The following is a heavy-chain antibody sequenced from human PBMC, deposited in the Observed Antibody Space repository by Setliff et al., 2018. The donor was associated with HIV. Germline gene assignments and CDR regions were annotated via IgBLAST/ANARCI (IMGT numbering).Heavy chain of an antibody. CDR2: VTPDGGDK. CDR3: VRDLARVIAH. CDR1: GFTLTSSW. J-gene: IGHJ4*02. D-gene: IGHD2-21*01. Sequence: PGGSLRLSCAVSGFTLTSSWIHWVRQAPGKGLEWVASVTPDGGDKYYANSMRGRFTISRDNGKNAVYLQMNSLTAEDTALYYCVRDLARVIAHWGQGTLVTVSS. V-gene: IGHV3-7*01.